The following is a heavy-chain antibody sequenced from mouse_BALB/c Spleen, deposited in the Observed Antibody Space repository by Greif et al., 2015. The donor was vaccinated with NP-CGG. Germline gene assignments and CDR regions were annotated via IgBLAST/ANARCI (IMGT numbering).Heavy chain of an antibody. CDR3: AREYYGSSYNWYFDV. Sequence: EVQLQESGPELAKPGASVKIPCKASGYTFTDYNMDWVKQSHGKSLEWIGDINPNNGGTIYNQKFKGKATLTVDKSSSTAYMELRSLTSEDTAVYYCAREYYGSSYNWYFDVWGAGTTVTVSS. D-gene: IGHD1-1*01. CDR1: GYTFTDYN. J-gene: IGHJ1*01. V-gene: IGHV1-18*01. CDR2: INPNNGGT.